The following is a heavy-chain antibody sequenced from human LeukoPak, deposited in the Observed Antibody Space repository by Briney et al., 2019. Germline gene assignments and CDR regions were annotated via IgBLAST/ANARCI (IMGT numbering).Heavy chain of an antibody. V-gene: IGHV3-49*03. CDR3: TRVNIAGATRKLYYFDY. CDR2: IRSKAYGGTT. J-gene: IGHJ4*02. Sequence: GGSLRLSCTAFGFTFGDYAMSWFRQAPGKGLEWVGFIRSKAYGGTTEYAASVKGRFTISRDDSKSIAYLQMNSLKTEDTAVYYCTRVNIAGATRKLYYFDYWGQGTLVTVSS. CDR1: GFTFGDYA. D-gene: IGHD1-26*01.